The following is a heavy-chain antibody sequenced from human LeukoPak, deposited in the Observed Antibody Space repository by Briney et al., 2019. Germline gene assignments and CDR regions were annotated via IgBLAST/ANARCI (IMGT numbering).Heavy chain of an antibody. V-gene: IGHV4-34*01. CDR1: GGSLSGYY. Sequence: PSETLSLTCGVYGGSLSGYYWSWIRQPPGKGLEWIGEINHSGSTNYNPSLKSRVTMSVDTSKNQFSLNLISVTAADTAVYYCATRLYWGQGTLVTVSS. CDR2: INHSGST. J-gene: IGHJ4*02. CDR3: ATRLY.